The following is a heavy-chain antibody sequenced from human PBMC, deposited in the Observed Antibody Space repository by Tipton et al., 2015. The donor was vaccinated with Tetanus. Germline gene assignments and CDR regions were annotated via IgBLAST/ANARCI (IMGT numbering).Heavy chain of an antibody. CDR3: ARHSAMPAAIVYYAMDV. CDR1: GGSISSYY. Sequence: TLSLTCTVSGGSISSYYWSWIRQPAGKGLEWIGRIYTSGSTNYNPSLKSRVTMSVDMSKNQFSLTLSSVTAADTAVYYCARHSAMPAAIVYYAMDVWGQGTTVTVSS. J-gene: IGHJ6*02. V-gene: IGHV4-4*07. CDR2: IYTSGST. D-gene: IGHD2-2*02.